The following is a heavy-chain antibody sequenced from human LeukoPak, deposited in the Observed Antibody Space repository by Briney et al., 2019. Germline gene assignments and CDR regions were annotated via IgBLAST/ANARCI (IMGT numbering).Heavy chain of an antibody. CDR1: GFTFDDYA. Sequence: GGSLRLSCAASGFTFDDYAMHWVRHAPGKGLEWVSGISWNSGSIGYADSVKGRFTISRDNAKNSLYLQMNSLRAEDTALYYCAKGLYCSGGSCYSNDDQGRWLQTAHFDYWGQGTLVTVSS. V-gene: IGHV3-9*01. CDR2: ISWNSGSI. D-gene: IGHD2-15*01. CDR3: AKGLYCSGGSCYSNDDQGRWLQTAHFDY. J-gene: IGHJ4*02.